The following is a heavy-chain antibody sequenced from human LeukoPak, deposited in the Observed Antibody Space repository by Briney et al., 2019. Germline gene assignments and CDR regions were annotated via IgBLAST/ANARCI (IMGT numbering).Heavy chain of an antibody. Sequence: ASVKVSCKASGYTFTSYGISWVRQAPGQGFEWMGWISAHNGNTNYAQKLQGRVTMTTDTSTSTAYMELRSLRSDDTAVYYCARDRVPAAIVYYYYGMDVWGQGTTVTVSS. D-gene: IGHD2-2*02. CDR1: GYTFTSYG. J-gene: IGHJ6*02. V-gene: IGHV1-18*01. CDR3: ARDRVPAAIVYYYYGMDV. CDR2: ISAHNGNT.